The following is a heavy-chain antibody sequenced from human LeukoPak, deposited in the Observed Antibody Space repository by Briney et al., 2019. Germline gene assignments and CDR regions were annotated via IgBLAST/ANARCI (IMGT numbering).Heavy chain of an antibody. J-gene: IGHJ4*02. CDR3: ATDQGLYGSGKPLPADY. Sequence: ASVKVSCKVSGYTLTELSMHWVRQVPGKGLEWMGGFDPEDGETIYAQKFQGRVTMTEDTSTDTAYMELSSLRSEDTAVYYCATDQGLYGSGKPLPADYWGQGTLVTVSS. CDR2: FDPEDGET. V-gene: IGHV1-24*01. CDR1: GYTLTELS. D-gene: IGHD3-10*01.